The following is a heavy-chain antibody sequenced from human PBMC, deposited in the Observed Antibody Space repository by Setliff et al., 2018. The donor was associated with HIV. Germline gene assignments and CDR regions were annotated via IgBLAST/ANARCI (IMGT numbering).Heavy chain of an antibody. D-gene: IGHD5-12*01. CDR1: GFTFSSYA. J-gene: IGHJ6*02. CDR3: ARKDGYNFWLNNPLKYYYYYGMDV. Sequence: GGSLRLSCAASGFTFSSYAMHWVRQAPGKGLEWVAVISYDGSNKYYADSVKGRFTISRDNSKNTLYLQMNSLRAEDTAVYYCARKDGYNFWLNNPLKYYYYYGMDVWGQGTTVTVSS. CDR2: ISYDGSNK. V-gene: IGHV3-30-3*01.